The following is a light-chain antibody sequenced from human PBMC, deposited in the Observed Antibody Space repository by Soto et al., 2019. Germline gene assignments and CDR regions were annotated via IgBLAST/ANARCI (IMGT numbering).Light chain of an antibody. CDR2: AAS. J-gene: IGKJ3*01. CDR1: QGISSY. Sequence: AIRMTQSPSSLSASTGDRVTITCRASQGISSYLAWYQQKPGKAPKLLLYAASTLQSGVPSRFSGSGSGTDFTLTISCLQSEDFATYYCQQYYSYPGTFGPGTKVDIK. CDR3: QQYYSYPGT. V-gene: IGKV1-8*01.